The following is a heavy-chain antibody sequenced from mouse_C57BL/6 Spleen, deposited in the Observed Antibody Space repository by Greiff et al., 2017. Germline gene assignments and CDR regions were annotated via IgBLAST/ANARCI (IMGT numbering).Heavy chain of an antibody. V-gene: IGHV1-55*01. D-gene: IGHD2-1*01. J-gene: IGHJ1*03. CDR1: GYTFTSYW. Sequence: QVHVKQPGAELVKPGASVKMSCKASGYTFTSYWITWVKQRPGQGLEWIGDIYPGSGSTNYDEKFKSKATLTIDTSSSPAYMQLSSLTSEDSAVYYCARRIVDLPWYFAVWNTGTTVTVSS. CDR2: IYPGSGST. CDR3: ARRIVDLPWYFAV.